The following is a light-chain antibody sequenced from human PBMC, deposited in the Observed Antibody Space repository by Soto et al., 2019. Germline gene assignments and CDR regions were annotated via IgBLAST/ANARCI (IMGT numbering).Light chain of an antibody. V-gene: IGKV3-15*01. CDR1: QSVSSN. CDR2: GAS. J-gene: IGKJ1*01. Sequence: EIVMTKYPATLSVSPGERATLSCRASQSVSSNVAWYQQKPGQAPRLLIYGASTRATGIPARFSGSGSGTEFTLTISSLQSEDFAVYYCQQYNNWPRTFGQGTKVDI. CDR3: QQYNNWPRT.